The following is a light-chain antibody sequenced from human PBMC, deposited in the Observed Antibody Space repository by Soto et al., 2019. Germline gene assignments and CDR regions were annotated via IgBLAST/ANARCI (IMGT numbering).Light chain of an antibody. CDR2: NDN. CDR1: SSNIGSNT. Sequence: QSVLTQPPSASGTPGQRVTISCSGSSSNIGSNTVHWYQQFPGTTPKLLIYNDNQRPSGVTDRFSGSKSGTSASLAISGLQSEDEADYYCAAWDDSLHGVFGGGTKLTVL. J-gene: IGLJ3*02. V-gene: IGLV1-44*01. CDR3: AAWDDSLHGV.